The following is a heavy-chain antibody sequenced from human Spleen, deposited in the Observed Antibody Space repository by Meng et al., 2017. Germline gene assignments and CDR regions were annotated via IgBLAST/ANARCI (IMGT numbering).Heavy chain of an antibody. CDR2: FVNYVDT. J-gene: IGHJ4*02. D-gene: IGHD2-15*01. Sequence: QVQLVQSGAEVKKPGASVRVSCKASGYTFGSYGICWVRQAPGQGLEWMGWFVNYVDTYPAPKFQGRVTMTTDTHTNTAFMELRRLTSDDTAVYYCASGTPGRSYCDYWGQGTLVTVSS. CDR3: ASGTPGRSYCDY. V-gene: IGHV1-18*01. CDR1: GYTFGSYG.